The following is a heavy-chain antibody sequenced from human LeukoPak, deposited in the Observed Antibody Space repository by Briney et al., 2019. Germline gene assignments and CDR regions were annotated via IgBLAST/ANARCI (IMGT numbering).Heavy chain of an antibody. D-gene: IGHD3-16*01. CDR2: MKEDGSDE. V-gene: IGHV3-7*03. J-gene: IGHJ1*01. CDR3: AKGGAGGGYFPT. Sequence: GGSLRLSCVASGFSFSETAMSWVRQAAGEGLEWVARMKEDGSDENYVDSVKGRFTISRDNARNSLHLQMKSLRAEDTAVYFCAKGGAGGGYFPTWGQGILVIVSS. CDR1: GFSFSETA.